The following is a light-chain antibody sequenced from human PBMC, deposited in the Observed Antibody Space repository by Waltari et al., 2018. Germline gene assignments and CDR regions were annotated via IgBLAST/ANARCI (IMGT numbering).Light chain of an antibody. CDR3: QQRST. CDR1: QGLTSS. J-gene: IGKJ2*01. V-gene: IGKV3-11*01. Sequence: EIVLTQSPATLSLSPGEGATLSCRASQGLTSSLAWYQQKPGQAPRLLIYDTSNRATGIPARFSGSGSGTDFTLIISSLEPEDFGVYYCQQRSTFGQGTKLEIK. CDR2: DTS.